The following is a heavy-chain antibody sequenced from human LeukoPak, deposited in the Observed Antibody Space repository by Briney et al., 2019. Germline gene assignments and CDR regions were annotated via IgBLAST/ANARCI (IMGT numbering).Heavy chain of an antibody. V-gene: IGHV3-23*01. CDR3: AELGITMIGGV. Sequence: PGGSLRLSCAASGFTFNSYAMSWVRQAPGKGLEWVSSISGRGGSTYYADSVKGRFTISRDNSKNTLYLQMNSLRAEDTAVYYCAELGITMIGGVWGKGTTVTISS. CDR2: ISGRGGST. CDR1: GFTFNSYA. J-gene: IGHJ6*04. D-gene: IGHD3-10*02.